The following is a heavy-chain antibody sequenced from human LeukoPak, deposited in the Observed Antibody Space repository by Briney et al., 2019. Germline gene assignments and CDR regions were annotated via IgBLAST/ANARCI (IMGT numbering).Heavy chain of an antibody. D-gene: IGHD3-10*01. V-gene: IGHV3-30*02. CDR2: TRDDGSDN. Sequence: GGSLRLSCAASGFTFSSYYMSWVRQAPGKGLEWVAFTRDDGSDNYYADSVKGRFTISRDNSKNTLYLQMNSLRAEDTAVYYCAKDVMVRGVTRYFGYWGQGTLVTVSS. CDR1: GFTFSSYY. CDR3: AKDVMVRGVTRYFGY. J-gene: IGHJ4*02.